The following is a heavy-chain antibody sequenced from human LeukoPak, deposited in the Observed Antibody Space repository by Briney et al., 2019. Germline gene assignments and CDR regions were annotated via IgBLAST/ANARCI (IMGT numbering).Heavy chain of an antibody. CDR2: IYHSGST. V-gene: IGHV4-30-2*01. CDR1: GGSISSGGYS. D-gene: IGHD3-22*01. J-gene: IGHJ4*02. CDR3: ARGRVAYYYDSSGYPYYFDY. Sequence: SETLSLTCAVSGGSISSGGYSWSWIRQPPGKGLEWIGYIYHSGSTYYNPSLKSRVTISVDRSKNQFSLKLSSVTAADTAVYYCARGRVAYYYDSSGYPYYFDYWGQGTLVTVSS.